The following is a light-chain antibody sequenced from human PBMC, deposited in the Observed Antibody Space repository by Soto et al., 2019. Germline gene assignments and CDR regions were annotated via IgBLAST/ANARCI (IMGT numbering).Light chain of an antibody. J-gene: IGKJ1*01. CDR2: GAS. Sequence: EIVMRQSPATLSVSPGQRATLSCRASQSVRTTVAWYHQRPGQAPRLLIYGASTRATGVPDRFSGGGPGTDFTLTVTSLQSEDFGIYYCQQYTDWPTTFGRGTKVDI. CDR3: QQYTDWPTT. CDR1: QSVRTT. V-gene: IGKV3-15*01.